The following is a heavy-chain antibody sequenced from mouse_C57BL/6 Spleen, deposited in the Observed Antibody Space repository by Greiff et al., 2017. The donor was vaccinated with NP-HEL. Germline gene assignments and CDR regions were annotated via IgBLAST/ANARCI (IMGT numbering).Heavy chain of an antibody. V-gene: IGHV1-69*01. CDR1: GYTFTSYW. CDR2: IDPSDSYT. D-gene: IGHD1-1*01. Sequence: QVQLQQPGAELVMPGASVKLSCKASGYTFTSYWMPWVKQRPGQGLEWIGEIDPSDSYTNYNQKFKGKSTLPVDKSSSTAYMQLSSLTSEDSAVYYCARDHGSSPMDYWGQGTSVTVSA. J-gene: IGHJ4*01. CDR3: ARDHGSSPMDY.